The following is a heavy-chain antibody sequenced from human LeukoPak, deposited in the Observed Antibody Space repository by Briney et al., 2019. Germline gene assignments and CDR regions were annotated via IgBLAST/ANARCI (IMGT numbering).Heavy chain of an antibody. J-gene: IGHJ5*02. CDR1: GGSISSSSYY. CDR2: IYYSGST. CDR3: ARDPDYSNAFDP. Sequence: SETLSLTCTVSGGSISSSSYYWGWIRQPPGKGLEWIGSIYYSGSTYYNPSLKSRVTISVDTSKNQFSLKLSSVTAADTAVYYCARDPDYSNAFDPWGQGTLVTVSS. D-gene: IGHD4-11*01. V-gene: IGHV4-39*07.